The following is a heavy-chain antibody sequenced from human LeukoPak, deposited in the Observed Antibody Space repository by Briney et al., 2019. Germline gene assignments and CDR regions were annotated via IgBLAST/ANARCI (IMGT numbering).Heavy chain of an antibody. CDR2: INPDGRST. J-gene: IGHJ5*02. CDR1: GLPFSSYW. D-gene: IGHD2-8*01. CDR3: ARDLVLGYCTNGVCYRRGNWFDP. Sequence: PGGSLRLSCEASGLPFSSYWMHWVRQVPGKSLVWVSRINPDGRSTHYADSVKGRFTISRDNAKNSLYLQMNSLRAEDTAVYYCARDLVLGYCTNGVCYRRGNWFDPWGQGTLVTVSS. V-gene: IGHV3-74*01.